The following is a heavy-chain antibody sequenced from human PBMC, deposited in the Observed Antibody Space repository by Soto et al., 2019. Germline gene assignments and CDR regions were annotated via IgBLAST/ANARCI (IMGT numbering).Heavy chain of an antibody. CDR2: IRSKANSYAT. D-gene: IGHD2-2*01. Sequence: EVQLVESGGGLVQPGGSLKLCCVVSGFTFSGSAMHWVRQASGKGLEWVGRIRSKANSYATAYAASVKGRFTISRDDSKNTAYLQMNSLKTDDTAVYYWSRPIPAGGLVFDYSGQGTLVTVSS. J-gene: IGHJ4*02. CDR1: GFTFSGSA. V-gene: IGHV3-73*01. CDR3: SRPIPAGGLVFDY.